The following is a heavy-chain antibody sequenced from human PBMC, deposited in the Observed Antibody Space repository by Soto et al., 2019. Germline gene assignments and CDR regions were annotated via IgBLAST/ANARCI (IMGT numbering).Heavy chain of an antibody. CDR1: GFTFSSYA. Sequence: PGGSLRLSCAASGFTFSSYAMSWVRQTPGKGLEWVSAISGSGGSTYYADSVKGRFTISRDNSKNTLYLQMNSLRAEDTAVYYCAKSAGSSGWYSLDYWGQGTLVTVSS. CDR2: ISGSGGST. D-gene: IGHD6-19*01. J-gene: IGHJ4*02. CDR3: AKSAGSSGWYSLDY. V-gene: IGHV3-23*01.